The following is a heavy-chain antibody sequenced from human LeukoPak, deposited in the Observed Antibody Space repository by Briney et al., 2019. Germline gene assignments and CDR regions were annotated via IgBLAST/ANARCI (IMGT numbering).Heavy chain of an antibody. J-gene: IGHJ4*02. CDR3: ARDSNYAPDY. CDR2: TKANTGNT. D-gene: IGHD1-7*01. Sequence: GASVKVSCKASGYPFTSYGISWVRQAPGQGLEWMGWTKANTGNTKHGQNFQGRVTMTTDTSTSTAYMELRSLRSDDTAVYYCARDSNYAPDYWGQGTLVTVSS. V-gene: IGHV1-18*01. CDR1: GYPFTSYG.